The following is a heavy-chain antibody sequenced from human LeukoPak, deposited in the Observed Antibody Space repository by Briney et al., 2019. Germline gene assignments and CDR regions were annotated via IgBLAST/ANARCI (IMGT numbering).Heavy chain of an antibody. J-gene: IGHJ6*03. D-gene: IGHD2-2*01. CDR3: AKLSPYCSSASCYKGSYYYYMDV. V-gene: IGHV1-24*01. Sequence: ASVKVSCKVSGYTLTELSMHWVRQAPGQGLEWMGGFDPEDGETIYAQKFLGRVTMTEDTSTDTAYMELSSLRSEDTAVYYCAKLSPYCSSASCYKGSYYYYMDVWGKGTTVTVSS. CDR1: GYTLTELS. CDR2: FDPEDGET.